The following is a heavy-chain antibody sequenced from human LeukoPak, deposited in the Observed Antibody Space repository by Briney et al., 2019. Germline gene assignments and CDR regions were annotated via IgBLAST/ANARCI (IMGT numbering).Heavy chain of an antibody. CDR1: GFTFSSYW. V-gene: IGHV3-74*01. CDR2: SNSDGSST. J-gene: IGHJ6*03. CDR3: ARAHGAGGLGYQYMDV. Sequence: PGGSLRLSCAASGFTFSSYWMHWVRQAPGKGLVWVSRSNSDGSSTSYADSVKGRFTISRDNAKNTLYLQMNSLRAEDTAVYYCARAHGAGGLGYQYMDVWGKGTTVTISS. D-gene: IGHD2-2*01.